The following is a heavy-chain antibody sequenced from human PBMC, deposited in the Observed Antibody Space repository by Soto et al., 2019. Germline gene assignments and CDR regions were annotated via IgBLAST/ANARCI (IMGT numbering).Heavy chain of an antibody. CDR3: ARGLGYCSSTSCYIIAAAGTELDV. V-gene: IGHV1-2*02. CDR2: INPNSGGT. J-gene: IGHJ6*02. CDR1: GYTFTGYY. Sequence: ASVKVSCKASGYTFTGYYMHWVRQAPGQGLEWMGWINPNSGGTNYAQKFQGRVTMTRDTSISTAYMELSRLRYDDTAVYDCARGLGYCSSTSCYIIAAAGTELDVWGQGATVTVSS. D-gene: IGHD2-2*02.